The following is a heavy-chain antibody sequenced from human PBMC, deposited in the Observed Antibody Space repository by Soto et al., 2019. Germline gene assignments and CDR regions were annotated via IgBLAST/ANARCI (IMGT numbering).Heavy chain of an antibody. CDR2: IYSGGST. D-gene: IGHD3-16*02. Sequence: GGSLRLSCAASGFTVTSNHKNWVRQAPGKGLEWVSIIYSGGSTYYADSVKGRITISRDNSKNTLYLQMNSLRAEDTAVYYCARDIGGNSRAFDVWGQGTMVTVSS. CDR1: GFTVTSNH. CDR3: ARDIGGNSRAFDV. J-gene: IGHJ3*01. V-gene: IGHV3-53*01.